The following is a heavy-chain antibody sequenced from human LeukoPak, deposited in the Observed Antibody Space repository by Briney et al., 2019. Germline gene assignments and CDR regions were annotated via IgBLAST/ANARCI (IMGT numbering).Heavy chain of an antibody. CDR2: ISGGGETT. CDR3: ARDYADYVGCFFFDY. V-gene: IGHV3-23*01. CDR1: GFTFSSYA. Sequence: SGGSLRLSCAASGFTFSSYAMSWVRQAPGKGLEWVSSISGGGETTYYADSAKGRFTISRDNSQNTLYLQMNSLRAEDTAVYYCARDYADYVGCFFFDYWGQGTLVTVSS. D-gene: IGHD4-17*01. J-gene: IGHJ4*02.